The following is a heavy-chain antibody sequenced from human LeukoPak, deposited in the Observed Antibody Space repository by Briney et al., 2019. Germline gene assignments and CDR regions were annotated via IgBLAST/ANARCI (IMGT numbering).Heavy chain of an antibody. J-gene: IGHJ5*02. CDR1: GGSFSGYY. Sequence: SETLSLTCAVYGGSFSGYYWSWIRQPPGKGLEWIGEINHSGSTNYNPSLKSRVTISVDTSKNQFSLKLSSVTAADTAVYYCASFGITGTGWFDPWGQGTLVTVSS. CDR2: INHSGST. V-gene: IGHV4-34*01. D-gene: IGHD1/OR15-1a*01. CDR3: ASFGITGTGWFDP.